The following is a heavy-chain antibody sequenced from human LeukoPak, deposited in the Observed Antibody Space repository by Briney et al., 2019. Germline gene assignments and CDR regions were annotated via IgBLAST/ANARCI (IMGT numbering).Heavy chain of an antibody. Sequence: GGSLRLSCAASGFIFTSYSMTWVRQAPGKGPEWISSISSSSSYKSYADSVKGRFTISRDNAKNSLYLQMNSLRDEDTAVYYCARDTSYYYDSSGSDYWGQGTLVTVSS. CDR3: ARDTSYYYDSSGSDY. V-gene: IGHV3-21*01. D-gene: IGHD3-22*01. J-gene: IGHJ4*02. CDR2: ISSSSSYK. CDR1: GFIFTSYS.